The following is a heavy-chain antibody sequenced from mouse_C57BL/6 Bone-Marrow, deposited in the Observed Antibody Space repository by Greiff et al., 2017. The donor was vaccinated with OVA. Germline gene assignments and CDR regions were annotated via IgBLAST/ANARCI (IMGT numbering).Heavy chain of an antibody. D-gene: IGHD2-3*01. J-gene: IGHJ3*01. V-gene: IGHV1-64*01. CDR2: IHPNSGST. Sequence: QVQLKQPGAELVKPGASVKLSCKASGYTFTSYWMHWVKQRPGQGLEWIGMIHPNSGSTNYNEKFKSKATLTVDKSSSTAYMQLSSLTSEDSAVYYCAYEGYYWFAYWGQGTLVTVSA. CDR1: GYTFTSYW. CDR3: AYEGYYWFAY.